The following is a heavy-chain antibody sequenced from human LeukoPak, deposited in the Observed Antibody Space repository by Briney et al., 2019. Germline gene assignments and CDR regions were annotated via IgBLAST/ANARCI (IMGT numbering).Heavy chain of an antibody. Sequence: EASVKVSCKASGYTFTSYYMHWVRQAPGQGLEWMGIINPSGGSTSYAQKFQGRVTMTRDMSTSTVYMELSSLRSEDTAVYYCARGSHYDFWGYYYYMDVWGKGTTVTISS. V-gene: IGHV1-46*01. J-gene: IGHJ6*03. CDR1: GYTFTSYY. CDR3: ARGSHYDFWGYYYYMDV. CDR2: INPSGGST. D-gene: IGHD3-3*01.